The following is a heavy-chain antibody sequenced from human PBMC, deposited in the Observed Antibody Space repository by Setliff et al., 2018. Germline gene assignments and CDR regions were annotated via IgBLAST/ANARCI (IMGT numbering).Heavy chain of an antibody. CDR3: ARSPAVLGIVYLDP. V-gene: IGHV1-69*05. Sequence: GASVKVSCKASGYTFTSYGISWVRQAPGQGLEWMGGIIPMFGTPAYTQKFQDRVTITTDESTSTAYMELNSLTSEDTAVYYCARSPAVLGIVYLDPWGQGTLVTVSS. J-gene: IGHJ5*02. D-gene: IGHD2-15*01. CDR2: IIPMFGTP. CDR1: GYTFTSYG.